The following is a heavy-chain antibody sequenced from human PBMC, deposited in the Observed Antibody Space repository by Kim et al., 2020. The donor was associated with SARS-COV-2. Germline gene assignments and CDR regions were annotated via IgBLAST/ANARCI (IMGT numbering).Heavy chain of an antibody. Sequence: ASVKVSCKASGYTFTDYFVRWVRQAPGQGREWMGRNNPGSGGTDYAQNFQGRVTMTRDTSITTAYMDLSRLRSDDTAVYYCARGGMGWTSPDFDYWGQGTLVTVSS. J-gene: IGHJ4*02. CDR3: ARGGMGWTSPDFDY. D-gene: IGHD3-16*01. CDR1: GYTFTDYF. CDR2: NNPGSGGT. V-gene: IGHV1-2*06.